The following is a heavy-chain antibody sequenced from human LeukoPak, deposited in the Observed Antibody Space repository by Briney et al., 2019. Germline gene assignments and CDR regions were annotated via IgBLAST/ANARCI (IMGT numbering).Heavy chain of an antibody. CDR1: GFTFSSYA. Sequence: GGSLRLSCAASGFTFSSYAMSWVRQAPGKGLEWVSSISSSSSYIYYADSVKGRFTISRDNAKNSLYLQMNSLRAEDTAVYYCARTQQQPGGGTFDYWGQGTLVTVSS. CDR3: ARTQQQPGGGTFDY. D-gene: IGHD6-13*01. J-gene: IGHJ4*02. V-gene: IGHV3-21*01. CDR2: ISSSSSYI.